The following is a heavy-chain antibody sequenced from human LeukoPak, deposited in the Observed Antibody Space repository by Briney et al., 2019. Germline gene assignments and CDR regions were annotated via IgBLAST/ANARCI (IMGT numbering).Heavy chain of an antibody. V-gene: IGHV4-59*01. Sequence: SETLSLTCTVSGGSISSYYWSWIRQPPGKGLEWIGYIYYSGSTNYNPSLKSRVAISVDTSKNQFSLKLSSVTAADTAVYYCAREGSYSPIDYWGQGTLVTVSS. CDR2: IYYSGST. CDR3: AREGSYSPIDY. CDR1: GGSISSYY. J-gene: IGHJ4*02. D-gene: IGHD1-26*01.